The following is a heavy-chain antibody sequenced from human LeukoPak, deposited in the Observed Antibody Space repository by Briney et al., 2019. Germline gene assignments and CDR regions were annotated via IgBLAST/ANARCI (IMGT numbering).Heavy chain of an antibody. CDR1: GFTFSSYG. Sequence: GGSLRLSCAASGFTFSSYGMHWVRQAPGKGLEWVAVIWYDGSNKYYADSVKGRFTISRDNSKNTLYLQMNSLRAEDTAVYYCASTRLGYSNDMYYFDYWGQGTLVTVSS. D-gene: IGHD5-18*01. CDR3: ASTRLGYSNDMYYFDY. V-gene: IGHV3-33*01. CDR2: IWYDGSNK. J-gene: IGHJ4*02.